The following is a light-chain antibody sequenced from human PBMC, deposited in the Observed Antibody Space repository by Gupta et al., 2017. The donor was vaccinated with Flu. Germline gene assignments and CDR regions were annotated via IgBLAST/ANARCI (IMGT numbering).Light chain of an antibody. CDR1: ALTKKY. CDR2: EDS. J-gene: IGLJ3*02. Sequence: SYELTQPPSVSVSPGQTARITCSGDALTKKYAYWSQQKSGQAPVLVIYEDSKRPSGIPERFSGSSSGTMATLTISGAQVEDEADYYCYSTDSSGNHRVFCGGTKLTVL. CDR3: YSTDSSGNHRV. V-gene: IGLV3-10*01.